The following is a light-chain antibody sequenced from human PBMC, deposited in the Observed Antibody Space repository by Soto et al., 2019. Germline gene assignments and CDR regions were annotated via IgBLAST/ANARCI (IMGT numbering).Light chain of an antibody. V-gene: IGLV1-47*01. Sequence: QSVLTQPPSASGTPGQTVTISCSGSGSNIETNYVYWYQKLPTTAPRLLIYTNDQRPSGVPDRFSAFKSGTSASLVISGLRPEDEADYYCSATDASRPGTVFGGGTKLTGL. J-gene: IGLJ2*01. CDR1: GSNIETNY. CDR2: TND. CDR3: SATDASRPGTV.